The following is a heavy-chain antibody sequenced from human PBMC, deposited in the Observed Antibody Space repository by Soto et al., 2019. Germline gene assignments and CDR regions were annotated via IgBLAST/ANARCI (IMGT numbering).Heavy chain of an antibody. J-gene: IGHJ5*02. Sequence: QLQLQESGSGLVKPSQTLSLTCAVSGCSISSGGYSWSWIRQPPGKGLEWIGYIYHSGSTYYNPSLKSRVTISVDRSKTQFSLKLTSVTAADTAVYYCAPGSGSPVGWFAPWGQGTLVTVSS. CDR3: APGSGSPVGWFAP. CDR1: GCSISSGGYS. D-gene: IGHD1-26*01. CDR2: IYHSGST. V-gene: IGHV4-30-2*01.